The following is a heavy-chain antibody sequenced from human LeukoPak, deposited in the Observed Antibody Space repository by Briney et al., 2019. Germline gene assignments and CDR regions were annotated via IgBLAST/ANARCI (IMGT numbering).Heavy chain of an antibody. Sequence: GGSLRLSCAASGFTFSSYAMSWVRQAPGKGLEWVSAISGSGDSTYYADSVKGRFTISRDNSKNTLYLQMNSLRAEDTAVYYCAKDYGIAAAGAYYYYYYGMDVWGQGTTVTVSS. CDR3: AKDYGIAAAGAYYYYYYGMDV. D-gene: IGHD6-13*01. CDR2: ISGSGDST. V-gene: IGHV3-23*01. J-gene: IGHJ6*02. CDR1: GFTFSSYA.